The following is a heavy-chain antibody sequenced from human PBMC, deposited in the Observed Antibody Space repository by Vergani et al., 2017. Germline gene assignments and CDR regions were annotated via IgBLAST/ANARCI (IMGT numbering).Heavy chain of an antibody. J-gene: IGHJ6*02. D-gene: IGHD6-13*01. Sequence: QLQLQESGPGLVKPSETLSLTCAVYGGSFSGYYWSWIRQPPGKGLEWIGEINHSGSTNYNPSLKSRVTISVDTSKNQFSLKLSSVTAADTAVYYCARGRNSSSWYYYYYYYGMDVWGQGTTVTVSS. CDR2: INHSGST. CDR3: ARGRNSSSWYYYYYYYGMDV. CDR1: GGSFSGYY. V-gene: IGHV4-34*01.